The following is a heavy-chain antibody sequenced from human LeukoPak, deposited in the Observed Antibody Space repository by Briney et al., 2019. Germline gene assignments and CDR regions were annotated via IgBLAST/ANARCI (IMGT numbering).Heavy chain of an antibody. CDR1: GYTFTGYY. CDR2: INPNSGGT. Sequence: GASVKVSCKASGYTFTGYYMHWVRQAPGQGLEWMGWINPNSGGTNYAQKFQGRVTMTRDTSISTAYMELSRLRSDDTAVYYCARVGEDSSSWYPWAFDIWGQGTMVTVSS. J-gene: IGHJ3*02. CDR3: ARVGEDSSSWYPWAFDI. D-gene: IGHD6-13*01. V-gene: IGHV1-2*02.